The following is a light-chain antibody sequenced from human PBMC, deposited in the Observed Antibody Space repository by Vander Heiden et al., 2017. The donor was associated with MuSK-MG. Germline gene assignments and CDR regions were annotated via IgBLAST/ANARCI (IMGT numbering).Light chain of an antibody. Sequence: ITCGGSNVAFQSVHWFQQKPGQAPVVVVYDDSGRPSGIPERFSGSNAGSPATLTISRVEAGDEADYYCQVWHSDSNQGVFGGGTKLTVL. V-gene: IGLV3-21*02. CDR2: DDS. CDR3: QVWHSDSNQGV. J-gene: IGLJ3*02. CDR1: NVAFQS.